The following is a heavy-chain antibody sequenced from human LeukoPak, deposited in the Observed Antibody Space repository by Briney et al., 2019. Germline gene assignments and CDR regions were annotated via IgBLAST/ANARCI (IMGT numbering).Heavy chain of an antibody. CDR1: GGSISSYY. V-gene: IGHV4-59*01. J-gene: IGHJ4*02. CDR3: ARDLLVGVAAA. Sequence: PSETLSLTCTVSGGSISSYYWSWIRQPPGKGLEWIGYIYYSGSTNYNPSLKSRVTISVDTSKNQFSLKPSSVTAADTAVYYCARDLLVGVAAAWGQGTLVTVSS. CDR2: IYYSGST. D-gene: IGHD6-13*01.